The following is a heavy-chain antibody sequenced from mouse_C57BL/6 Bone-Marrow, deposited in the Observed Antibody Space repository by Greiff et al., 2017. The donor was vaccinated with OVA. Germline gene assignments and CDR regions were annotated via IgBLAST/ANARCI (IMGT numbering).Heavy chain of an antibody. D-gene: IGHD2-5*01. J-gene: IGHJ3*01. CDR2: ISSGGSYT. V-gene: IGHV5-6*01. CDR3: ARPYYSNYGFAY. CDR1: GFTFSSYG. Sequence: EVQLVESGGDLVKPGGSLKLSCAASGFTFSSYGMSWVRQTPDKRLEWVATISSGGSYTYYPDSVKGRFTISRDNAKNTQYLQMSSLKSEDTAMYYCARPYYSNYGFAYWGQGTLGTVSA.